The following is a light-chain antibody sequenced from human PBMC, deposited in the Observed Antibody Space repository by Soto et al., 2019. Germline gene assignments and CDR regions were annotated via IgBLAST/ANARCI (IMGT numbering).Light chain of an antibody. CDR2: GAS. CDR3: QQYGSSPRT. V-gene: IGKV3-20*01. Sequence: EIVLTQSPGTLSLSPGERATLSCRASQSVSSSSLAWYQQKPGQAPRLLIYGASSRATGIPDRFSGSGSGTDSTLTISRLEPEDFAVYYCQQYGSSPRTFGQGTKVEIK. CDR1: QSVSSSS. J-gene: IGKJ1*01.